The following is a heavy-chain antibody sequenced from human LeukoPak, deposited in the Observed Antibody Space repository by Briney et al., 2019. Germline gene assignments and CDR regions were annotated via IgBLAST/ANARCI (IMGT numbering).Heavy chain of an antibody. CDR3: ARDLPSYYFDSGNMFDP. V-gene: IGHV4-4*07. D-gene: IGHD3-10*01. CDR1: GGSISNFY. J-gene: IGHJ5*02. CDR2: IYTSGKT. Sequence: SETLSLTCTVSGGSISNFYWSWIRQPAGKGLEWIGRIYTSGKTNYNSSLKGRVTMSIDTSNNQFSLDLRSVTAADTAVYYCARDLPSYYFDSGNMFDPWGQGILVTVS.